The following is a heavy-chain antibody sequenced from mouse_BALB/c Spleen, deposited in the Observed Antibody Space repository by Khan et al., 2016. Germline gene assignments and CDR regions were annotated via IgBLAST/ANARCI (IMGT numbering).Heavy chain of an antibody. CDR1: GFSLTGYG. Sequence: QMQLEESGPGLVAPSQSLSITCTVSGFSLTGYGVNWVRQPPGKGLEWLGKIWGDGRTDYNSALTSRVSIRKDNSKSHVFLKMNSLQKDETANYYWSSDYYGFAYWGQGTLVIVSA. J-gene: IGHJ3*01. D-gene: IGHD1-1*01. V-gene: IGHV2-6-7*01. CDR3: SSDYYGFAY. CDR2: IWGDGRT.